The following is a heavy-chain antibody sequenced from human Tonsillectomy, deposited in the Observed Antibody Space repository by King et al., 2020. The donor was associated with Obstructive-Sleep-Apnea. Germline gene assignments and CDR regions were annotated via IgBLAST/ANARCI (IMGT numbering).Heavy chain of an antibody. D-gene: IGHD3-10*01. J-gene: IGHJ6*02. CDR1: GFTFSSYG. CDR3: ARSGPVITMVRGVMLGMDV. CDR2: IWYDGSDK. Sequence: VQLVESGGGVVQPGRSLRLSCAASGFTFSSYGMHWVRQAPGKVLEWVAVIWYDGSDKYYSDSVKGRFTISRDNSKNTLYLQMNSLRAEDTAVYYCARSGPVITMVRGVMLGMDVWGQGTTVTVSS. V-gene: IGHV3-33*01.